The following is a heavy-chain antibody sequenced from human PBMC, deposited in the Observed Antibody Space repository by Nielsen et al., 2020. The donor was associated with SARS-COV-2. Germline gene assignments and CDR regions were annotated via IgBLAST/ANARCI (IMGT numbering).Heavy chain of an antibody. J-gene: IGHJ4*02. D-gene: IGHD1-7*01. Sequence: GGSLRLSCAASGFTVSTYTMNWVRQAPGKGLEWVSAISGSGRTPYYADSVKGRFTISRDNSKNTLYLQVNSLRADDTALYYCAKSIMELWDFDYWGQGTLVTVSS. CDR1: GFTVSTYT. CDR3: AKSIMELWDFDY. CDR2: ISGSGRTP. V-gene: IGHV3-23*01.